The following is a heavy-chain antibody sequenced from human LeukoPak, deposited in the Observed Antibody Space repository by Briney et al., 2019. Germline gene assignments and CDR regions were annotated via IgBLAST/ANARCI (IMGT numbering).Heavy chain of an antibody. V-gene: IGHV5-10-1*01. CDR3: ARRVAYNYAFDF. CDR2: IDPSDSYT. CDR1: GYSFTSYW. Sequence: GESLKISCKGSGYSFTSYWISWVRQMPGKGLEWMGRIDPSDSYTNYSPSFQGHVTISADKSISTAYLQWSSLKASDTAMYYCARRVAYNYAFDFWGQGTLVTVSS. J-gene: IGHJ4*02. D-gene: IGHD5-18*01.